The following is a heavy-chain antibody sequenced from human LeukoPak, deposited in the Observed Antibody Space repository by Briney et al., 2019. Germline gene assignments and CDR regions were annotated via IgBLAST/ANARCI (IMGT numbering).Heavy chain of an antibody. CDR2: ISYDGSNK. CDR1: GFTFSSYT. V-gene: IGHV3-30-3*01. Sequence: GRSLRLSCAASGFTFSSYTMHWVRQAPGQGLEWVAVISYDGSNKYYADSVKGRFTISRDNSKNTLYLQMNSLRAEDTAVYYCARAEDCSSTSCYSGIPTYMDVWGKGTTVTVSS. J-gene: IGHJ6*03. D-gene: IGHD2-2*01. CDR3: ARAEDCSSTSCYSGIPTYMDV.